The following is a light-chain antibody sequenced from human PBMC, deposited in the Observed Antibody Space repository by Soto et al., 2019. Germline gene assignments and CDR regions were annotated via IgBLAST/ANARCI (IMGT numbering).Light chain of an antibody. Sequence: EIVMTQSPATLSVSPGGRATLSCRASQSISDTLAWYQQKPGQAPRLLIHGASTRATGFPARFSGSGSGTDFTLTISRLEPEDVAVYYCQQYEAVVTFGQGTKVDIK. CDR2: GAS. V-gene: IGKV3-15*01. CDR1: QSISDT. J-gene: IGKJ1*01. CDR3: QQYEAVVT.